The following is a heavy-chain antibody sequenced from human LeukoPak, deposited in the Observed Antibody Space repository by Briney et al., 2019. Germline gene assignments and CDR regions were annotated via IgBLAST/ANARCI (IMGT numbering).Heavy chain of an antibody. D-gene: IGHD3-10*01. CDR2: INHSGST. CDR1: GGSFSGYY. CDR3: ARGLAGGYGDY. J-gene: IGHJ4*02. V-gene: IGHV4-34*01. Sequence: PSETLSLTCAVYGGSFSGYYWSWIRQPPGKGLEWIGEINHSGSTNYNPSLKSRVTISVDTSKNQFSLKLSSVTAADTAVYYCARGLAGGYGDYWGQGTLVTVSS.